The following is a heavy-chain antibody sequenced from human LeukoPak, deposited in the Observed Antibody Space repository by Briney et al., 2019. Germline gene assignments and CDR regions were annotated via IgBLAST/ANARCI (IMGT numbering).Heavy chain of an antibody. CDR2: IKEDGSEE. D-gene: IGHD3-22*01. Sequence: GGSLRLSCAASGFTFSSYSMNWVRQAPGKGLECVANIKEDGSEEYYVDSVKGRFSISRDNAKNSLYLQMNSLRAEDTAVYYCARGWLAGNPYHAFDLWGKGTMVTVSS. CDR1: GFTFSSYS. CDR3: ARGWLAGNPYHAFDL. V-gene: IGHV3-7*01. J-gene: IGHJ3*01.